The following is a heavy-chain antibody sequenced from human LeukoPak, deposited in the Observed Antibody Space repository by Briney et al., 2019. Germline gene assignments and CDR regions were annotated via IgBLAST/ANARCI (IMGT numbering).Heavy chain of an antibody. CDR1: GYTFTGYY. V-gene: IGHV1-2*02. CDR3: ARDLPQIGGSYYQIDY. Sequence: ASVKVSCKASGYTFTGYYMHLVRQAPGQGLEWMGWINPNSGGTNYAQKFQGRVTMTRDTSISTAYMELSRLRSDDTAVYYCARDLPQIGGSYYQIDYWGQGTLVTVSS. CDR2: INPNSGGT. D-gene: IGHD1-26*01. J-gene: IGHJ4*02.